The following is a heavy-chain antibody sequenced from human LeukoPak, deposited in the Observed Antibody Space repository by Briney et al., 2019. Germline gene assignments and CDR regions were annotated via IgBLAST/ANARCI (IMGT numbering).Heavy chain of an antibody. J-gene: IGHJ6*03. V-gene: IGHV1-2*02. D-gene: IGHD1-14*01. CDR2: INPNSGGT. CDR3: ARATGARRYYYMDV. Sequence: ASVKVSCKASGYTFTGYYMHWVRQAPGQGLEWMGWINPNSGGTNYAQKFQGRVTMTRDTPISTAYMELSRLRSDDTAVYYCARATGARRYYYMDVWGKGTTVTISS. CDR1: GYTFTGYY.